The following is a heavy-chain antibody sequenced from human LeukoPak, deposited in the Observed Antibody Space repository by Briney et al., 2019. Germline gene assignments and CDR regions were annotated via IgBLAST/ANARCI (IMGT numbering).Heavy chain of an antibody. V-gene: IGHV3-30*02. CDR1: GFRFSDFG. CDR3: ARGAGTYYGTDTFDL. J-gene: IGHJ3*01. CDR2: IRSEENRF. Sequence: GGSLRLSCEASGFRFSDFGLHWVRQAPGKGLEWVAFIRSEENRFNYLPSLRGRFTISRDNSKNTLFLQMSSMRHENTALYYCARGAGTYYGTDTFDLWGQGTMVTVSS. D-gene: IGHD1-26*01.